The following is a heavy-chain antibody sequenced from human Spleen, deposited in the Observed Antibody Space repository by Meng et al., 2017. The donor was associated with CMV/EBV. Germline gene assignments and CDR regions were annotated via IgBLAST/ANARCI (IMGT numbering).Heavy chain of an antibody. CDR3: ARSEDAYDSSGHLLYYFDY. Sequence: SETLSLTCTVSGGSISSSSYYWGWIRQPPGKGLEWIGSIYYSGSTYYNPSLKSRVTISVDTSQKQFSLKLSSVTAADTAVYYCARSEDAYDSSGHLLYYFDYWGQGTLVTVSS. D-gene: IGHD3-22*01. CDR2: IYYSGST. J-gene: IGHJ4*02. V-gene: IGHV4-39*07. CDR1: GGSISSSSYY.